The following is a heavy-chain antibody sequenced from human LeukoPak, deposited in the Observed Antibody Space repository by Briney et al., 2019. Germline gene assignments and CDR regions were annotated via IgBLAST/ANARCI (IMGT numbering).Heavy chain of an antibody. V-gene: IGHV3-23*01. CDR2: ISGSGGST. CDR3: AKDLYYDSSGYSGFDY. J-gene: IGHJ4*02. Sequence: PGGSLRLSCAASGFTFSSYAMSWVRQAPGEGLEWVSAISGSGGSTYYADSVKGRFTISRDNSKNTLYLQMNSLRAEDTAVYYCAKDLYYDSSGYSGFDYWGQGTLVTVSS. CDR1: GFTFSSYA. D-gene: IGHD3-22*01.